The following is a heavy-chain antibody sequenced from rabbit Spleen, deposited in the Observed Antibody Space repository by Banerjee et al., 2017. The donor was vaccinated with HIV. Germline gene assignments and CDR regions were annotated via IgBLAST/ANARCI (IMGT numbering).Heavy chain of an antibody. D-gene: IGHD8-1*01. CDR2: IDPVFGST. Sequence: HLKESGGGLVQPGGSLKLSCKASGFTLSNYYMNWVRQAPGKGLEWIGYIDPVFGSTYYANWVNGRFTISSHNAQNTLYLQLNSLTAADTATYFCARDGAGSSYFNLWGQGTLVTVS. CDR1: GFTLSNYY. J-gene: IGHJ4*01. CDR3: ARDGAGSSYFNL. V-gene: IGHV1S7*01.